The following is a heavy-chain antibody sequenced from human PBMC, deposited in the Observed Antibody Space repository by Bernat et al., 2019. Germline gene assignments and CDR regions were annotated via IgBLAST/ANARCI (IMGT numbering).Heavy chain of an antibody. J-gene: IGHJ4*02. V-gene: IGHV3-23*04. CDR3: AKDRHYSFDY. Sequence: VQPVESGGGVVQPGRSLRLSCIVSGFTFNNHFTHWVRQAPGKGLEWVSAISGSGGSTYYADFVKGRFTISRDNSKNTLYLQMNSLRAEDTAVYFCAKDRHYSFDYWGQGTLVTVSS. CDR1: GFTFNNHF. CDR2: ISGSGGST.